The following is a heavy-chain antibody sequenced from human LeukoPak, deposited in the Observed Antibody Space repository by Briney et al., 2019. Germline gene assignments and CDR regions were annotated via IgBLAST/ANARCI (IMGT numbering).Heavy chain of an antibody. CDR3: ARDSPRVYYGSGSYYNALGY. Sequence: GASVKVSCKASGYTFTSYYMHWVRQAPGQGLEWMGIINPSGGSTSYAQKFQGRVTMTSDTSTSTVYMELSSLISEDTTVYYCARDSPRVYYGSGSYYNALGYWGQGTLVTVSS. CDR1: GYTFTSYY. D-gene: IGHD3-10*01. J-gene: IGHJ4*02. CDR2: INPSGGST. V-gene: IGHV1-46*01.